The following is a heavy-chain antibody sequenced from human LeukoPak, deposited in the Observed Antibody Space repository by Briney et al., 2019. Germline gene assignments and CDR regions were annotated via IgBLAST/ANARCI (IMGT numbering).Heavy chain of an antibody. CDR2: IYYSGST. J-gene: IGHJ4*02. Sequence: PSETLSLTCTVSGGSISSYYWSWIRQPPGKGLEWIGYIYYSGSTNYNPSLKSRVTISVDTSKNQFSLKLSSVTAADTAVYYCARHDYNILTGYYYFDYWGQGTLVTVSS. CDR1: GGSISSYY. D-gene: IGHD3-9*01. CDR3: ARHDYNILTGYYYFDY. V-gene: IGHV4-59*08.